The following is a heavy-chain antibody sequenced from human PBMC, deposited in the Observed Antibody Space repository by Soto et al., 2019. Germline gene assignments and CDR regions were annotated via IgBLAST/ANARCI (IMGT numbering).Heavy chain of an antibody. CDR1: EFTFSSDS. V-gene: IGHV3-21*01. CDR3: APMGV. CDR2: ISSSSSYI. J-gene: IGHJ6*02. Sequence: SLRRSCEPSEFTFSSDSMNWVRQAPVKGLDWFSSISSSSSYIYYADSVKGRFTISRDNAKNSLYLQMNSLRAEDTAVYYCAPMGVWGQGTTVTVSS.